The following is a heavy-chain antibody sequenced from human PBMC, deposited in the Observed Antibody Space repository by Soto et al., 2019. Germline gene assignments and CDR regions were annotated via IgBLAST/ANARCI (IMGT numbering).Heavy chain of an antibody. Sequence: QVQLVQSGAEEKKPGASVKVSCKASGYTFTSYAMHWVRQAPGQRLEWMGWINAGNGNTKYSQKFQGRVTITRDTSASTAYLELSSLRSEDTAVYYCARDPSGSYFDYWGQGTLVTVSS. CDR1: GYTFTSYA. D-gene: IGHD1-26*01. CDR2: INAGNGNT. V-gene: IGHV1-3*05. J-gene: IGHJ4*02. CDR3: ARDPSGSYFDY.